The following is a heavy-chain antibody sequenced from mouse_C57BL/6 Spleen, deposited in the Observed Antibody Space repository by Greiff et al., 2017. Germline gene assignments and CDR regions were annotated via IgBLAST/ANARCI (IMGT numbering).Heavy chain of an antibody. D-gene: IGHD1-1*01. CDR3: TRRPSNYGSRKGYFDV. CDR2: IDPETGGT. V-gene: IGHV1-15*01. Sequence: QVQLQQSGAELVRPGASVTLSCKASGYTFTDYEMHWVKQTPVHGLEWIGAIDPETGGTAYNQKFKGKAILTADKSSSTAYMELRSLTSEDSAVYYCTRRPSNYGSRKGYFDVWGTGTTVTVSS. CDR1: GYTFTDYE. J-gene: IGHJ1*03.